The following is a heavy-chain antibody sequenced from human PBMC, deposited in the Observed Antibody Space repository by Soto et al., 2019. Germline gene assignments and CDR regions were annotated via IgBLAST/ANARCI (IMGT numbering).Heavy chain of an antibody. CDR1: GGSFSGYY. V-gene: IGHV4-34*01. CDR2: INHSGST. J-gene: IGHJ4*02. D-gene: IGHD5-12*01. Sequence: SETLSLTCAVYGGSFSGYYWSWIRQPPGKGLEWIGEINHSGSTNYNLSLNSRVILSVDTSKNLFSLKLSSVTAADTAVYYCARGRDRYSTWGQGTLVTVSS. CDR3: ARGRDRYST.